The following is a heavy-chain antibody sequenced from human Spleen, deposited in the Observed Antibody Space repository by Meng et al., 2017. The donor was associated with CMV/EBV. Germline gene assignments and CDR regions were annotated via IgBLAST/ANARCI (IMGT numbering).Heavy chain of an antibody. Sequence: FSLNTRGVAVAWLRQPPGKALEWLALVYWDDDKRYRPALKGRLTITKDTSRSQVVLTMTNVDPVDTATYYCAHVFGSGSYFDYWYFDFWGRGTLVTVSS. J-gene: IGHJ2*01. CDR1: FSLNTRGVA. CDR3: AHVFGSGSYFDYWYFDF. CDR2: VYWDDDK. V-gene: IGHV2-5*02. D-gene: IGHD3-10*01.